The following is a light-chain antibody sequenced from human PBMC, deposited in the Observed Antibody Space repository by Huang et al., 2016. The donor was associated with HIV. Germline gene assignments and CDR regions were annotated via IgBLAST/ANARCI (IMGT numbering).Light chain of an antibody. CDR1: QSVNSY. V-gene: IGKV3-11*01. CDR3: QQRNSWPLT. CDR2: DSS. Sequence: EIVLTQSPATLSVSPGESVTLSCRASQSVNSYLAWYQQKSGQAPRLLIYDSSNRATGVPARFTGSGSGTDFTLTISTLEREDFAMYYCQQRNSWPLTFGGGTKVGIK. J-gene: IGKJ4*01.